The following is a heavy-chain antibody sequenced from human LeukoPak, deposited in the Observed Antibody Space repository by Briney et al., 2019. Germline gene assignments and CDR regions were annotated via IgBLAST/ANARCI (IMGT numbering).Heavy chain of an antibody. CDR2: ISYDGSNK. CDR1: GFTFSSYG. CDR3: AKDRIAVAGTGYYGMDV. D-gene: IGHD6-19*01. Sequence: GRSLRLSCAASGFTFSSYGMHWVRQAPGKGLEWVAFISYDGSNKFYADSVKGRFTISRDNSKNTLFLQTNSLRAEDTAVYSCAKDRIAVAGTGYYGMDVWGQGTTVTVSS. J-gene: IGHJ6*02. V-gene: IGHV3-30*18.